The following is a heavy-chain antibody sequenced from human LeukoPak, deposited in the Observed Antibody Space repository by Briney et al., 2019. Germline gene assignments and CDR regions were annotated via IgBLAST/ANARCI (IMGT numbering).Heavy chain of an antibody. CDR3: ARVPAAAGAWFDP. Sequence: SETLSLTCAVYGGSFSGYYWRWIRQPPGKGLEWIGEINHSGSSNYNPSLKSRVTISVDTSKNQFSLKLSSVTAADTAVYYCARVPAAAGAWFDPWGQGTLVTVSS. CDR1: GGSFSGYY. V-gene: IGHV4-34*01. CDR2: INHSGSS. J-gene: IGHJ5*02. D-gene: IGHD2-2*01.